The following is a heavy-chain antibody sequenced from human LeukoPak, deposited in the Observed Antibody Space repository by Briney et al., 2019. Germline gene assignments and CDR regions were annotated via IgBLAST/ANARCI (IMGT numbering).Heavy chain of an antibody. V-gene: IGHV1-24*01. J-gene: IGHJ4*02. CDR3: AKGSWGWSGYLDS. CDR1: GYTLTELS. D-gene: IGHD3-3*01. CDR2: FDPEDGET. Sequence: ASVKVSCKVSGYTLTELSMHWVRQAPGKGREWMGGFDPEDGETIYAQKFQGRVTMTEHTSTDTAYMELSSLRSEDTAVYYCAKGSWGWSGYLDSWGQGTLVTVSS.